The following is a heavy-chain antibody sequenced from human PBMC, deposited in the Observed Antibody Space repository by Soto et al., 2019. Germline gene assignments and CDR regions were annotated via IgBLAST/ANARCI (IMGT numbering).Heavy chain of an antibody. Sequence: PGESLKISCKGSGYRFTNYWIGWVRQMPGKGLEWMGIIYPDDSDIRYSPSFQGQVTISADKSISTAYLQWSSLKASDTAMYYCARWAEGVTTHHFDYWGQGTLVTVSS. D-gene: IGHD4-17*01. CDR3: ARWAEGVTTHHFDY. J-gene: IGHJ4*01. CDR1: GYRFTNYW. CDR2: IYPDDSDI. V-gene: IGHV5-51*01.